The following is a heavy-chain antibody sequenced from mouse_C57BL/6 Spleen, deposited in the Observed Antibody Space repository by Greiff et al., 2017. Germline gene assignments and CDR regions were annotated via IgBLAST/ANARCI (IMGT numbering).Heavy chain of an antibody. CDR3: ARQYYYGSSYDAMDY. J-gene: IGHJ4*01. CDR1: GYTFTSYW. Sequence: VQLKQPGAELVKPGASVKLSCKASGYTFTSYWMQWVKQRPGQGLEWIGEIAPSDSYTNYNQKFKGKATLTVDTSSSTAYMQLSSLTSEDSAVDYCARQYYYGSSYDAMDYWGQGTSVTVSS. CDR2: IAPSDSYT. D-gene: IGHD1-1*01. V-gene: IGHV1-50*01.